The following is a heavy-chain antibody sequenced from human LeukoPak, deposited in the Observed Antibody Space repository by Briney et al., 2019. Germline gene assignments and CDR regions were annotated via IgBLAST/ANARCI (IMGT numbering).Heavy chain of an antibody. V-gene: IGHV3-11*01. CDR1: GFTFSDYY. D-gene: IGHD1-14*01. J-gene: IGHJ3*02. CDR2: ISSSGSTI. Sequence: GGSLRLSCAASGFTFSDYYMSWIRQAPGKGLEWVSYISSSGSTIYYAVSVKGRFTISRDNAKNSLYLQMNSLRAEDTAVYYCARDLNPYDAFDIWGQGTMVTVSS. CDR3: ARDLNPYDAFDI.